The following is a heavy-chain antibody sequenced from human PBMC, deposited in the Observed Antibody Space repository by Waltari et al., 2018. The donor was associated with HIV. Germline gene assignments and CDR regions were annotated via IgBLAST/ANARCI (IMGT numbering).Heavy chain of an antibody. CDR1: VFLFCYLS. J-gene: IGHJ5*01. Sequence: EVQLVESGGGLVQPGRSLRLSCAASVFLFCYLSMHGVLHAPGKGREWVSGLSWNSESTDYADSVKGRFIISRDNVKNSLYLQMNSLRIEDTAFYYCAKGGSHLTIFEAWFDSWGQGTLVTVSS. D-gene: IGHD3-3*01. CDR3: AKGGSHLTIFEAWFDS. V-gene: IGHV3-9*01. CDR2: LSWNSEST.